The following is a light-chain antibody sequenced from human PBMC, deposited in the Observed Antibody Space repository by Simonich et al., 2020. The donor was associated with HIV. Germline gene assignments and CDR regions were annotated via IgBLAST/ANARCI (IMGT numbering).Light chain of an antibody. CDR1: QSLVYSDGNTY. CDR2: KVS. J-gene: IGKJ3*01. CDR3: MQGTLPFT. V-gene: IGKV2-30*01. Sequence: DVVMTQSPLSLPVTLGQPASISCRASQSLVYSDGNTYWHWVQQRPGQTPRRLIHKVSNRDSGVPDRFSGSGSGTDFTLKISRVEAEDVGVYYCMQGTLPFTFGPGTKVDIK.